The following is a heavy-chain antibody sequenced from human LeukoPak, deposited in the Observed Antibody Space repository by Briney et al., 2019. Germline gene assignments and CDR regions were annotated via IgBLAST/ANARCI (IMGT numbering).Heavy chain of an antibody. V-gene: IGHV3-23*01. J-gene: IGHJ4*02. CDR3: AKVGLRLGGDY. D-gene: IGHD4-17*01. CDR1: GFTFSSYG. Sequence: GGSLRLSCAVSGFTFSSYGMSWVRQAPGKGLEWVSGIGNSGGSTYYADSVKGRFTISRDNSKNTLYLQMNSLRAEDTAVYYCAKVGLRLGGDYWGQGTLVTVSS. CDR2: IGNSGGST.